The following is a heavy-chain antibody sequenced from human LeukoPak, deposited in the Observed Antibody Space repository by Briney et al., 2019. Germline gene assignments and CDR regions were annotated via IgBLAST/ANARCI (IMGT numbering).Heavy chain of an antibody. V-gene: IGHV3-7*01. J-gene: IGHJ6*02. CDR3: ARDCHDYGDYGSEVGCQHYGMDV. D-gene: IGHD4-17*01. Sequence: GGSLRPSCAASGFSFSTYMMSWVRQAPGKGLEWVANMKQDGGEKTYVDSVKGRFIISRDNTKNSLFLQMNSLRPEDTAVYYCARDCHDYGDYGSEVGCQHYGMDVWGQGTTVTVSS. CDR2: MKQDGGEK. CDR1: GFSFSTYM.